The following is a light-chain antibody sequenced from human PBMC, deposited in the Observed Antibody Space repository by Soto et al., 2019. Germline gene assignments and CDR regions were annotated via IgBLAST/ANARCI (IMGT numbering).Light chain of an antibody. J-gene: IGLJ1*01. Sequence: QSALTQPASVSGSPGRSITSSCTGTSSDGGGYNYVSWYQQHPGKAPKLMIYEVSYRPSGVSNRFSGSKSGYTASLTISGLQAEDEADYYCSSYTSSSTLVFGTGTKVTVL. CDR2: EVS. CDR1: SSDGGGYNY. V-gene: IGLV2-14*01. CDR3: SSYTSSSTLV.